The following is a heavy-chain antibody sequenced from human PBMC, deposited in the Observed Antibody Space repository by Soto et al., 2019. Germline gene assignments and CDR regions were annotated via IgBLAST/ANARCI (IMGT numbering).Heavy chain of an antibody. Sequence: ASVKVSCKASGYTFSSNGISWVRQAPGQGLEWMGWVSTYNGNTNYAQKLQGRVTMTTDTSTSTAYMELRSLRSDDTAIYFCARRHGLDIDAYYWGQGILVTVSS. CDR2: VSTYNGNT. CDR1: GYTFSSNG. D-gene: IGHD3-10*01. CDR3: ARRHGLDIDAYY. V-gene: IGHV1-18*01. J-gene: IGHJ4*02.